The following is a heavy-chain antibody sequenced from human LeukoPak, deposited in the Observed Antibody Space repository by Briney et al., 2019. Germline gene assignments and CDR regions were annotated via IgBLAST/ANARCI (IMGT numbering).Heavy chain of an antibody. D-gene: IGHD6-13*01. CDR1: GYTFTGHY. V-gene: IGHV1-2*02. J-gene: IGHJ6*02. CDR3: ARGQIAAAGPDYYYYGMDV. Sequence: ASVKVSCKASGYTFTGHYMHWLRQAPEQGLEWMGWINPNNGGTNYAQKFQGRVTVTRDTSISTAYMELSSLRSEGTAVYYCARGQIAAAGPDYYYYGMDVWGQGTTVTVSS. CDR2: INPNNGGT.